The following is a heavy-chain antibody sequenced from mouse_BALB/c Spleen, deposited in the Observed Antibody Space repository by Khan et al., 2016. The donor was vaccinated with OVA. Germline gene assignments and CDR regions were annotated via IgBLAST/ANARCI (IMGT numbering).Heavy chain of an antibody. Sequence: QVQLKVSGPGLVAPSQSLSITCTVSGLSLTNYGIRWILQPPGKGLEWLGVIWGDGSTTYHSALISRLSINKDNTKSQVFLQLNSLQTDETATYYCAIVCYGYDWFAYWGQGTLVTVSA. CDR2: IWGDGST. J-gene: IGHJ3*01. D-gene: IGHD2-2*01. CDR3: AIVCYGYDWFAY. CDR1: GLSLTNYG. V-gene: IGHV2-3*01.